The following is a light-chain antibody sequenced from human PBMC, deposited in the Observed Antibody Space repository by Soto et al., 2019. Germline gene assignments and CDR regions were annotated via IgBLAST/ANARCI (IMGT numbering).Light chain of an antibody. CDR3: QKYNSVPRT. Sequence: DIRMTQSPPSLSASVGDKITITCRASQGINNYLAWYQQKPGEVPKLLIYAASTLQSGVSSRFSGSGSGTVFTLTINRLQPEDVVSYYCQKYNSVPRTFGQGPKVEIK. J-gene: IGKJ1*01. CDR2: AAS. V-gene: IGKV1-27*01. CDR1: QGINNY.